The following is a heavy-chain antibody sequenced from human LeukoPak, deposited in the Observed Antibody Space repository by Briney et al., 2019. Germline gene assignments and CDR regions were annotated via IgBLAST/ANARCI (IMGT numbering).Heavy chain of an antibody. CDR3: ARDRYSSGYYDAFDI. CDR1: GYSISSGYY. J-gene: IGHJ3*02. Sequence: SETLSLTRTVSGYSISSGYYWGWIRQPPGKGLEWIGSIYHSGSTYYNPSLKSRVTISVDTSKNQFSLKLSSVTAADTAVYYCARDRYSSGYYDAFDIWGQGTMVTVSS. CDR2: IYHSGST. D-gene: IGHD3-22*01. V-gene: IGHV4-38-2*02.